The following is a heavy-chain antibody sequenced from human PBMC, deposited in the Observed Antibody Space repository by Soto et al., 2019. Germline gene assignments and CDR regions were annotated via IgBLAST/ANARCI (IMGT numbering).Heavy chain of an antibody. Sequence: ASVKVSCKASGYAFTRFTIDWVRQAPGQRLEWMGSINTGNGNTRFLQKFQGRVTFTRDTSANTAYMELSSLISEDTAVYYCARPKDYDDCLDLWGQGTLVTVSS. CDR2: INTGNGNT. CDR3: ARPKDYDDCLDL. D-gene: IGHD3-22*01. V-gene: IGHV1-3*04. J-gene: IGHJ4*02. CDR1: GYAFTRFT.